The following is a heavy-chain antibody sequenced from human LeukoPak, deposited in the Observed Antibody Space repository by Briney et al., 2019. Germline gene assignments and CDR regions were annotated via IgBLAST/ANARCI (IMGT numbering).Heavy chain of an antibody. V-gene: IGHV3-48*01. D-gene: IGHD3/OR15-3a*01. CDR3: ARDLVWNY. J-gene: IGHJ4*02. Sequence: GGSLRLSCAASGFTFSSYSMNWVRQAPGKGLEWVSYISSSSSTIYYADSVKGRFTISRDNAKNSLYLQMNSLRAEDTAVYYCARDLVWNYWGQGTLVTVSS. CDR1: GFTFSSYS. CDR2: ISSSSSTI.